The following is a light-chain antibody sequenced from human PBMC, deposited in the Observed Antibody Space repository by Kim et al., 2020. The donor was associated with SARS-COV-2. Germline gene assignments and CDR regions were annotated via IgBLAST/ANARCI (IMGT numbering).Light chain of an antibody. CDR2: AAS. J-gene: IGKJ5*01. CDR3: QQSYSTPRMFT. V-gene: IGKV1-39*01. CDR1: QSISSY. Sequence: DIQMTQSPSSLSASVGDRVTITCRASQSISSYLNWYQQKPGKAPKLLIYAASSLQSGVPSRFSGSGSGTDFTLTISSLQPEHFATYYCQQSYSTPRMFTFGQGTRLEIK.